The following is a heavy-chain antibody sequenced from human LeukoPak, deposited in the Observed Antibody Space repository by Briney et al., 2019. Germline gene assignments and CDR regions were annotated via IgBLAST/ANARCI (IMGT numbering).Heavy chain of an antibody. J-gene: IGHJ4*02. D-gene: IGHD1-26*01. Sequence: ASVKVSCKASGFTFTSSAMHWVRQAPGQGLEWMGIINPSGGSTSYAQKFQGRVTMTRDMSTSTVYMELSSLRSEDTAVYYCARDAWELLDYWGQGTLVTVSS. CDR3: ARDAWELLDY. CDR1: GFTFTSSA. V-gene: IGHV1-46*01. CDR2: INPSGGST.